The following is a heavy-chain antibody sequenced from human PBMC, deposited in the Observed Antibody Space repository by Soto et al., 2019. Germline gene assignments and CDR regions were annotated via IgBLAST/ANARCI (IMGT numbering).Heavy chain of an antibody. V-gene: IGHV3-21*01. J-gene: IGHJ2*01. Sequence: EVQLVEFGGGLVKPGGSLRLSCAASGFSFSSYSMNWVRQAPGKGLEWVSSISSSSSYIYYADSVKGRFTISRDNAKNSLYLQMNSLRAEDTAVYYCARDTAWYFDLWGRGTLVTVSS. CDR2: ISSSSSYI. CDR1: GFSFSSYS. CDR3: ARDTAWYFDL. D-gene: IGHD2-21*02.